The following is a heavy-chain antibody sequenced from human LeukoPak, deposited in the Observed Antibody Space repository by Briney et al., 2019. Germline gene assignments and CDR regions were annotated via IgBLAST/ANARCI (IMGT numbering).Heavy chain of an antibody. CDR2: IDYDSSHI. Sequence: PGGSLRLSCAASGFTFSNSAMNWVRQVPGKGLEWVSSIDYDSSHIYYAASVRGRFTISRDNARNSVYLQMNSLRVEDTAVYYCARDPLRYLRVGHYDYWGQGTLVAVSS. CDR3: ARDPLRYLRVGHYDY. D-gene: IGHD3-9*01. CDR1: GFTFSNSA. J-gene: IGHJ4*02. V-gene: IGHV3-21*01.